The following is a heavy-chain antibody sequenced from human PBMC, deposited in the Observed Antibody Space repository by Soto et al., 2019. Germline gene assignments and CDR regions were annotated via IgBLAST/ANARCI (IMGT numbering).Heavy chain of an antibody. CDR1: GFSLTGSGVG. J-gene: IGHJ4*02. CDR3: AHRVLRTVFGLAPTTAIDFDF. CDR2: LYWDDDK. Sequence: QITLNQSGPTVVRPTEPLTLTCRFTGFSLTGSGVGLGWIRQSPGKAPACFAVLYWDDDKRYSASLKSRLTITKDTYNNPVVLTLADLGPADTATYYCAHRVLRTVFGLAPTTAIDFDFWVQGTPVAFSS. D-gene: IGHD3-3*01. V-gene: IGHV2-5*02.